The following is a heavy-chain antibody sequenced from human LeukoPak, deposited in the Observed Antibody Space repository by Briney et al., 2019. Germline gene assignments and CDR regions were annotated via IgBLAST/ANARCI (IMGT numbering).Heavy chain of an antibody. Sequence: PSETLSLTCAVSGGSISSGGYSWSWIRQPPGKGLEWIGYIHHSGSTYYNPSLKSRVSISVDGSKNQFSLKLSSATAADTAVYYCARSDYYDSSGLPTGWGQGTLVTVSS. V-gene: IGHV4-30-2*01. CDR3: ARSDYYDSSGLPTG. J-gene: IGHJ4*02. CDR1: GGSISSGGYS. CDR2: IHHSGST. D-gene: IGHD3-22*01.